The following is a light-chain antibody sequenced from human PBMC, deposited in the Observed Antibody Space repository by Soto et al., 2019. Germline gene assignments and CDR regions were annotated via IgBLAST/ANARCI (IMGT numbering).Light chain of an antibody. V-gene: IGLV2-23*01. J-gene: IGLJ1*01. CDR1: SSDVVTYNL. Sequence: LTQPASVSGSPGQSISISCTGTSSDVVTYNLVSWYQQHPGKAPTVLIYEGTKRPSGVSNRFSGSKSGNTASLTISGLQTEEEADYSCYSFAGSTTLSYVFGTGTK. CDR2: EGT. CDR3: YSFAGSTTLSYV.